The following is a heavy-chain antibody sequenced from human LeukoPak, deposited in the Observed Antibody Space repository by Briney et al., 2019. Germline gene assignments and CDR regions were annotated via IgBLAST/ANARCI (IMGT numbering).Heavy chain of an antibody. D-gene: IGHD3-10*01. CDR3: ATYPIVSRREGAYGSGSYYNPG. CDR1: GFIFRDYT. CDR2: ISYDGSDK. J-gene: IGHJ4*02. V-gene: IGHV3-30*04. Sequence: GGSLRLSCAASGFIFRDYTLHWVRQAPGKGLEWVAIISYDGSDKYYADSVKGRFTISRDNSQNTLYLQMNSLRAEDTAVCYCATYPIVSRREGAYGSGSYYNPGWGQGTLVTVSS.